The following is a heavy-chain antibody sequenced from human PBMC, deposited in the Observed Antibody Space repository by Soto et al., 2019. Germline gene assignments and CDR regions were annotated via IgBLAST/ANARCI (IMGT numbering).Heavy chain of an antibody. D-gene: IGHD6-6*01. CDR1: GFTFSSYS. Sequence: NPGGSLRLSCAASGFTFSSYSMNWVRQAPGKGLEWVSSISSSSSYIYYADSVKGRFTISRDNAKNSLYLQMNSLRAEDTAVYYCARDGPQLVQYYYYGMDVWGQGTTVTVSS. CDR2: ISSSSSYI. J-gene: IGHJ6*02. V-gene: IGHV3-21*01. CDR3: ARDGPQLVQYYYYGMDV.